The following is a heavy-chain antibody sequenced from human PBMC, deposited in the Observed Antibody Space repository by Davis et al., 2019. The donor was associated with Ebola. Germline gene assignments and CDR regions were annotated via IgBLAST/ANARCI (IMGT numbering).Heavy chain of an antibody. J-gene: IGHJ5*02. Sequence: GESLKISCAASGFTFSTYGMHWVRQAPGKGLERVAFIRYDGGNEYYADSVKGRFTISRDNSKNTLYLQMNSLRTEDTAVYYCARHGGGYCSGGSCYGLSWFDPWGQGTLVTVSS. D-gene: IGHD2-15*01. CDR3: ARHGGGYCSGGSCYGLSWFDP. CDR1: GFTFSTYG. V-gene: IGHV3-30*02. CDR2: IRYDGGNE.